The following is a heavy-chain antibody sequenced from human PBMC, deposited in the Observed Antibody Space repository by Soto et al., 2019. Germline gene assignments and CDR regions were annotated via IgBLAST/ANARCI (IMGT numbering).Heavy chain of an antibody. CDR2: MNPNSGDT. V-gene: IGHV1-8*01. CDR3: ARVNYYGSGSYEDFFYYYGLDV. CDR1: GYTFSTYD. D-gene: IGHD3-10*01. Sequence: QVQLVQSGAEVKKPGASVKVSCKASGYTFSTYDINWVRQAPGQGLEWMGWMNPNSGDTGYAQKFLGRVTMTRDGSIRTVYMELSSLSSEDTAVYYCARVNYYGSGSYEDFFYYYGLDVWGQGTTVTVSS. J-gene: IGHJ6*02.